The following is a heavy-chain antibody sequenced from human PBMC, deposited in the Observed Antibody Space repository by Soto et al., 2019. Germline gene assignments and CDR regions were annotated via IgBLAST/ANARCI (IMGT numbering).Heavy chain of an antibody. CDR1: GFTFSSYS. CDR3: AVLYGRQRWLQFAGGGAFDC. D-gene: IGHD5-12*01. CDR2: ISSSSSYI. V-gene: IGHV3-21*01. Sequence: GGSLRLSCAASGFTFSSYSMNWVRQAPGKGLEWVSSISSSSSYIYYADSVKGRFTISRDNAKNSLYLQMNSLRAEDTAVYYCAVLYGRQRWLQFAGGGAFDCWGQGTLVTVSS. J-gene: IGHJ4*02.